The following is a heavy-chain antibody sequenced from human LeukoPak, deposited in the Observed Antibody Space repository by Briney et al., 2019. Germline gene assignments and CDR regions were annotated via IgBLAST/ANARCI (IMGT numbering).Heavy chain of an antibody. D-gene: IGHD2-21*02. CDR2: IYYSGST. CDR3: ARAGCGGDCYSRSRWFDP. CDR1: GGSISNYY. J-gene: IGHJ5*02. V-gene: IGHV4-59*01. Sequence: SETLSLTCTISGGSISNYYWSWIRQPPGKGLEWIGYIYYSGSTNYNPSLKSRVTISVDTSKSQFSLKLSSVTAADTAVYYCARAGCGGDCYSRSRWFDPWGQGTLVTVSS.